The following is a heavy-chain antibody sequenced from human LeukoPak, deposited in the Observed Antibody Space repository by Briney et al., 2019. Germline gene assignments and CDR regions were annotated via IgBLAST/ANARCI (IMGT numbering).Heavy chain of an antibody. Sequence: QAGGSLRLSCAVSGFRVSDYYMSWVRQAPGKGLEWVGLIRDSGEAFYADFARGRFAISRDESENTLYLQMNSPRVEDTAVYFCARDRAANQDWVEFDPWGQGTPVIVSS. CDR3: ARDRAANQDWVEFDP. V-gene: IGHV3-66*03. CDR1: GFRVSDYY. CDR2: IRDSGEA. D-gene: IGHD3/OR15-3a*01. J-gene: IGHJ5*02.